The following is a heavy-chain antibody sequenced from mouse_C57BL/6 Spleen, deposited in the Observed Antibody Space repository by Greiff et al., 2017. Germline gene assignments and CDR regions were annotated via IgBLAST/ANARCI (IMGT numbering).Heavy chain of an antibody. Sequence: VHVKQSGAELVRPGASVKLSCTASGFNIKDDYMHWVKQRPEQGLEWIGWIDPENGDTEYASKFQGKATITADTSSNTAYLQLSSLTSEDTAVYYCTPPFYWYFDVWGTGTTVTVSS. CDR3: TPPFYWYFDV. V-gene: IGHV14-4*01. J-gene: IGHJ1*03. CDR2: IDPENGDT. CDR1: GFNIKDDY.